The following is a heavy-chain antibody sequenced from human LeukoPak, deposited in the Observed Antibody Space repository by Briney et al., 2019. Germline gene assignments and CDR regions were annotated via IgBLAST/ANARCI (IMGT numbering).Heavy chain of an antibody. V-gene: IGHV3-74*01. CDR2: IQRDGSSP. D-gene: IGHD3-16*01. CDR1: GFAYSGSS. CDR3: SRGHYGPDY. J-gene: IGHJ4*02. Sequence: GWSLRLSCTASGFAYSGSSMHWVRQAPGKGLEWVSGIQRDGSSPTYADSVKGRFTTSRDNAKGSVYLQVNILRAEDTAVYYCSRGHYGPDYWGQGTLVTVSS.